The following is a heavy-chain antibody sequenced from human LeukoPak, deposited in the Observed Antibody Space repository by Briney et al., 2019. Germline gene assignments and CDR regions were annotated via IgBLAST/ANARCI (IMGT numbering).Heavy chain of an antibody. D-gene: IGHD7-27*01. CDR1: GYTFSSYG. J-gene: IGHJ3*02. CDR3: ARAWVITRLGDALDI. CDR2: MNPNSGNT. V-gene: IGHV1-8*01. Sequence: ASVKVSCKASGYTFSSYGINWVRQATGQGLEWMGWMNPNSGNTGYAQKFQGRVTMTRNTSISTAYMELSSLRSEDSAVYYCARAWVITRLGDALDIWGQGTMVTVSS.